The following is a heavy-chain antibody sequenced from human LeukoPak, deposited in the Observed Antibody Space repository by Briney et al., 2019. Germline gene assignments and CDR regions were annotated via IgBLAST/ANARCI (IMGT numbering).Heavy chain of an antibody. Sequence: LSLTYTVSGGSISSGGYYWSWIRQAPGKGLEWVSYITNSGTTIYYADSVKGRFTISRDNAKNSLYLQMNSLRAEDTAVYYCARDGHYDILTGYFQDWGQGTLVTVSS. V-gene: IGHV3-11*01. J-gene: IGHJ1*01. CDR3: ARDGHYDILTGYFQD. CDR2: ITNSGTTI. CDR1: GGSISSGGYY. D-gene: IGHD3-9*01.